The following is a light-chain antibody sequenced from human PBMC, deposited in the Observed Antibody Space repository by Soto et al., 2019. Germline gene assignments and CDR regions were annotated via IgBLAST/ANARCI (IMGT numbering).Light chain of an antibody. CDR3: QQYNSYSWT. Sequence: EILMTQSPATLSVSPGERVTLSCRASQSISSKLAWYQQRPGQAPRLLIYGASTRATGIPSRFSGSGSGTEFTLTISSLQPDDFATYYCQQYNSYSWTFGQGTKVEIK. CDR2: GAS. V-gene: IGKV3-15*01. J-gene: IGKJ1*01. CDR1: QSISSK.